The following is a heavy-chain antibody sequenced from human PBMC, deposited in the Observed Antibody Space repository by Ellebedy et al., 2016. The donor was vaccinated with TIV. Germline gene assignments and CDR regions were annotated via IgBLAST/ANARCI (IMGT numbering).Heavy chain of an antibody. CDR1: GYTFGGYY. CDR3: ARDFFYGSGRYYPYYGMDV. Sequence: ASVKVSCKASGYTFGGYYLDWVRQAPGQGLEWMGWINPNSGVANYAQKFRGRVTMTRDTSISTAYMELKRLTSDDTAVSYCARDFFYGSGRYYPYYGMDVWGQGTTVIVSS. D-gene: IGHD3-10*01. J-gene: IGHJ6*02. CDR2: INPNSGVA. V-gene: IGHV1-2*02.